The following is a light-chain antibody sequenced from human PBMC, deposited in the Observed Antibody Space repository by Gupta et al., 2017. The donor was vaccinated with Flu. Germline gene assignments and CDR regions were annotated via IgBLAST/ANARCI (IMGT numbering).Light chain of an antibody. V-gene: IGLV3-1*01. J-gene: IGLJ3*02. CDR1: KFGEIY. CDR3: QAWDDFLV. Sequence: SYELTQPPSVSVPPGQTASTTCSGDKFGEIYASWYLHKPGQSPVLVMYQDAKRPSGNPERFSGSNSGNTATLTISGTQAMDEADYYCQAWDDFLVFGGGTKLTVL. CDR2: QDA.